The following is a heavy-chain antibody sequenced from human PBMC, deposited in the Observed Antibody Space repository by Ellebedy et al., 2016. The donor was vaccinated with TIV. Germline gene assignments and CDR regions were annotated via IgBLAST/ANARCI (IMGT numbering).Heavy chain of an antibody. V-gene: IGHV3-48*01. CDR3: ARRGGSYIDY. Sequence: GESLKISCAASGFTFSSYSMNWVRQAPGKGLEWVSYISSSSSTIYYADSVKGRFTISRDNAKHSLYVQMNSLRVEDTAVYYCARRGGSYIDYWGQGTLVTVSS. CDR2: ISSSSSTI. D-gene: IGHD1-26*01. J-gene: IGHJ4*02. CDR1: GFTFSSYS.